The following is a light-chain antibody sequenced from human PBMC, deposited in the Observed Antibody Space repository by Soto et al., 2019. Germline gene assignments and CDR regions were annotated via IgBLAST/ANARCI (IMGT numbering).Light chain of an antibody. CDR1: SSDVGGYNY. CDR2: EVS. Sequence: QSALTQPGSVSGSHGRSITISCTGTSSDVGGYNYVSWYQQHPGKAPKLMIYEVSNRPSGVSNRFSGSKSGNTASLTISGLQAEDEADYYCSSYTSSSTPYVFGTGTKLTVL. CDR3: SSYTSSSTPYV. V-gene: IGLV2-14*01. J-gene: IGLJ1*01.